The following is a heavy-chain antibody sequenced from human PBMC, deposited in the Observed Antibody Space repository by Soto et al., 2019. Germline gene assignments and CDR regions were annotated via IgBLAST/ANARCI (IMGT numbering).Heavy chain of an antibody. Sequence: QVQLVQSGAEVKKPGASVKVSCKASGYTFTGYYMHWVRQAPGQGLEWMGWINPNSGGTNYAQQFKGWVTMTRDTSISTAYMELSRLRSDDTAVYYCARGYRCGGDCPPLFDYWGQGTLVTVSS. D-gene: IGHD2-21*02. J-gene: IGHJ4*02. CDR3: ARGYRCGGDCPPLFDY. CDR2: INPNSGGT. V-gene: IGHV1-2*04. CDR1: GYTFTGYY.